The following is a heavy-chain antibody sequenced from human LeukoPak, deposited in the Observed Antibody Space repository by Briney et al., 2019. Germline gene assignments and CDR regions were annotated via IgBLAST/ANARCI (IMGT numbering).Heavy chain of an antibody. CDR3: AAVQYYYGSGSFAFDI. Sequence: SVKVSCKASGGTFSSYAISWVRQAPGQGLEWMGRIIPILGIANYAQKFQGRVTITADKSTSTAYMELSSLRSEDTAVYYCAAVQYYYGSGSFAFDIWGQGTMVTVSS. CDR1: GGTFSSYA. CDR2: IIPILGIA. J-gene: IGHJ3*02. D-gene: IGHD3-10*01. V-gene: IGHV1-69*04.